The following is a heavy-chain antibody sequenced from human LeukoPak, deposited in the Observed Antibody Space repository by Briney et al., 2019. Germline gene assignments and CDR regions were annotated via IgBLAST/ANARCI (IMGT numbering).Heavy chain of an antibody. CDR3: ARDTWEYYYDSSGCTDY. J-gene: IGHJ4*02. D-gene: IGHD3-22*01. CDR2: IKQDGSEK. V-gene: IGHV3-7*01. Sequence: PGGSLRLSCAASGFTFSGYWMNWVRQAPGKGLEWMANIKQDGSEKYYVDSVKGRFTISRDNAKNSLYLQMNSLRAEDTAVYYCARDTWEYYYDSSGCTDYWGQGTLVTVSS. CDR1: GFTFSGYW.